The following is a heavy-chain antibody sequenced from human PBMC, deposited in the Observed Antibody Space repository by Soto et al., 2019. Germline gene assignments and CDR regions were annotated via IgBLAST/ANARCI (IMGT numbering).Heavy chain of an antibody. Sequence: QLQLQESGPGLVKPSETLSLTCTVSGGSISSSSYYWGWIRQPPGTGLEWIGRIYYSGSTYYNPSLKSRVTISVDTSKNQFSLKLSSVTAADTAVYYCASGGGSYGYNWFDPWGKGTPVTVSS. CDR2: IYYSGST. CDR3: ASGGGSYGYNWFDP. V-gene: IGHV4-39*01. CDR1: GGSISSSSYY. J-gene: IGHJ5*02. D-gene: IGHD5-18*01.